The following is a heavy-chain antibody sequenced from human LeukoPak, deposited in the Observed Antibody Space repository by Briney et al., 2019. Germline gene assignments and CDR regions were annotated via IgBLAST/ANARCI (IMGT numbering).Heavy chain of an antibody. D-gene: IGHD3-22*01. CDR2: IYYSGST. CDR3: ARLADSGYH. CDR1: GGSISSSSYY. V-gene: IGHV4-39*01. Sequence: PSETLSLTCTVSGGSISSSSYYWGWIRQPPGKGQEWIGCIYYSGSTYYNPSLKSRVTISVDTSKHQFSLKLSSVTAEDTAVYYCARLADSGYHWGQGTLVTVSS. J-gene: IGHJ4*02.